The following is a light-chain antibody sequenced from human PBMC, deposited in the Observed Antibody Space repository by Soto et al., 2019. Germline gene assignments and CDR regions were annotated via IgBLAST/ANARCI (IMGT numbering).Light chain of an antibody. CDR1: RSVSSN. J-gene: IGKJ1*01. Sequence: IEMTQSPATLSVSLGERATLSCRASRSVSSNFAWYQQKPGQAPRLLIYGASTRASDVPVRFSGSGSGTEFTLTISSLQSEDFAVYYCQQYNSWPRTFGQGTKVEIQ. CDR2: GAS. CDR3: QQYNSWPRT. V-gene: IGKV3-15*01.